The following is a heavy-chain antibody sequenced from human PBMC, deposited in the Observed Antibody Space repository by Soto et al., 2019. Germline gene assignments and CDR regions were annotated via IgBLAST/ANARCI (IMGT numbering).Heavy chain of an antibody. Sequence: QVQLVESGGGVAQPGRSLRLFCAAPGFTLSSYSLHWVRQSPGKGLEWVAAISSDGTEKHYADSVKGRFTIFRDNSKNTLSLQLNSLRTEDTAVYYCARLFGFSYGPANRGMDVWGPGTTVTVSS. CDR2: ISSDGTEK. D-gene: IGHD5-18*01. CDR3: ARLFGFSYGPANRGMDV. J-gene: IGHJ6*02. V-gene: IGHV3-30*04. CDR1: GFTLSSYS.